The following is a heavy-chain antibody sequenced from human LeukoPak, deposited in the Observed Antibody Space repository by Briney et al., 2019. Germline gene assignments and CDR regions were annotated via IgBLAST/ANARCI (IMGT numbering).Heavy chain of an antibody. D-gene: IGHD1-1*01. J-gene: IGHJ3*02. CDR2: ISSTSAFI. CDR3: ARGLQYNDAFDM. V-gene: IGHV3-21*01. Sequence: GGSLRLSCAASGFTFSNYGMNWVRQPPGKGLEWVSSISSTSAFIFYADSVKGRFTMSRDNAKNSLYLQMDSLRAEDTAVYYCARGLQYNDAFDMWGQGTMVTVSS. CDR1: GFTFSNYG.